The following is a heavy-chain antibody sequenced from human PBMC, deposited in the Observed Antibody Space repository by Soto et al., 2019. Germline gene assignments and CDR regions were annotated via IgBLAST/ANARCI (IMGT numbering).Heavy chain of an antibody. Sequence: SETLSLTCAVYGGSFSGYYWSWIRQPPGKGLEWIGEINHSGSTNYNPSLKSRVTISVDTSKNQFSLKLSSVTAADTAVYYCAREEQQLVRGYAFDIWGQGTMVTVS. V-gene: IGHV4-34*01. CDR1: GGSFSGYY. CDR3: AREEQQLVRGYAFDI. D-gene: IGHD6-13*01. CDR2: INHSGST. J-gene: IGHJ3*02.